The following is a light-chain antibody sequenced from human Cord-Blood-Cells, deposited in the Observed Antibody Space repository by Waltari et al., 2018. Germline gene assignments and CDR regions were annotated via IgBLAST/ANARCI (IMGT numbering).Light chain of an antibody. CDR3: CSYAGSSTL. Sequence: QSALTQPASVTGSPGQSITISCTGTSSDVGSYNLVSWYQQHQAKAPKLMIYEGSKRPSGVSNRFSGSKSGNTASLTIAGLQAEDEADYYCCSYAGSSTLFGGGTKLTVL. CDR2: EGS. V-gene: IGLV2-23*01. J-gene: IGLJ2*01. CDR1: SSDVGSYNL.